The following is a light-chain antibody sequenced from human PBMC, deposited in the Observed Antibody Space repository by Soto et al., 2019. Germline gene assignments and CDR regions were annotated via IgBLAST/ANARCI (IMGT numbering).Light chain of an antibody. CDR2: AAS. CDR1: QGISNN. Sequence: DIQMTQSPSTLSASAGDRATLSCRASQGISNNLAWYQQKPGKVPRLPIYAASTRASGIPSRFSGSGSGTDFTLTISSLQPEDFAVYYCQKYNSSPLTFGGGTKVDIK. J-gene: IGKJ4*01. V-gene: IGKV1-27*01. CDR3: QKYNSSPLT.